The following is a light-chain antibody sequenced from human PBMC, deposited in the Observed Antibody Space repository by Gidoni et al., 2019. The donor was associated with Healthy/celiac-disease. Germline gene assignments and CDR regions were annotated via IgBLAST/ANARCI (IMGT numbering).Light chain of an antibody. CDR1: QSALYSSNNKNY. V-gene: IGKV4-1*01. J-gene: IGKJ5*01. CDR2: WAS. Sequence: DIVMTQPPDPLAVSLGERATINCKSSQSALYSSNNKNYLAWYQQKPGQPPKLLIYWASTRESGVPDRFSGSGSGTDFTLTISSLQAEDVAVYYCQQYYSTPITFGQGTRLEIK. CDR3: QQYYSTPIT.